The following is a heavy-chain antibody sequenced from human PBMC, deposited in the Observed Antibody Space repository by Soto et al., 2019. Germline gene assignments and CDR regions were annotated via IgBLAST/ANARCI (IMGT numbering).Heavy chain of an antibody. CDR2: IYPGDSDT. D-gene: IGHD5-12*01. J-gene: IGHJ4*02. Sequence: PGESLKISCKGSGYSCTSYWIGWVRQMPGKGLEWMGIIYPGDSDTRYSPSFQGQVTISADKSISTAYLQWSSLKASDTAMYYCARRHAFRGGYGRAHFDYWGQGTLVTVSS. CDR3: ARRHAFRGGYGRAHFDY. CDR1: GYSCTSYW. V-gene: IGHV5-51*01.